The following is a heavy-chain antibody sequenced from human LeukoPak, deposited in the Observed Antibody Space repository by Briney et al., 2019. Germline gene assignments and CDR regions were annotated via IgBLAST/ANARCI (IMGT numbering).Heavy chain of an antibody. CDR2: IIPILGIA. V-gene: IGHV1-69*04. CDR3: ASQANSYYGMDV. J-gene: IGHJ6*02. D-gene: IGHD1/OR15-1a*01. CDR1: GGTFSSYA. Sequence: GASVKVSCKASGGTFSSYAISWVRQAPGQGLEWMGRIIPILGIANYAQKFQGRVTITADKSTSTAYMELSSLRSEDTAVYYCASQANSYYGMDVWGQGTTVTVSS.